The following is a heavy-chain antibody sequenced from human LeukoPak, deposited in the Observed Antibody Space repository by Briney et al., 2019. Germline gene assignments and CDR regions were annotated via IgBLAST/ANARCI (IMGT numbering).Heavy chain of an antibody. Sequence: GGSLRLSCAASGFTFSSYSMNWVRQAPGKGLEWVSSISSSSSYIYYADSVKGRLTISRDNSKNTLYLQMNSLRAEDTAVYYCARLGYCSSTSCYGNWFDPWGQGTLVTVSS. J-gene: IGHJ5*02. V-gene: IGHV3-21*04. D-gene: IGHD2-2*01. CDR2: ISSSSSYI. CDR1: GFTFSSYS. CDR3: ARLGYCSSTSCYGNWFDP.